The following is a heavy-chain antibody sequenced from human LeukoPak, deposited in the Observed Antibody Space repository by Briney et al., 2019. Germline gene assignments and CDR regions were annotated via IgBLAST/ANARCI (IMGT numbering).Heavy chain of an antibody. Sequence: GGSLRLSCAASGFTFSSYGMSWVRQAPGKGLEWVSAISGSGGSTYYADSVKGRFTISRDNSKNTLYLQMNSLRAEDTAVYYCAKDTRLMVDYYGSGLFDYWGQGTLVTVSS. D-gene: IGHD3-10*01. CDR1: GFTFSSYG. CDR3: AKDTRLMVDYYGSGLFDY. CDR2: ISGSGGST. J-gene: IGHJ4*02. V-gene: IGHV3-23*01.